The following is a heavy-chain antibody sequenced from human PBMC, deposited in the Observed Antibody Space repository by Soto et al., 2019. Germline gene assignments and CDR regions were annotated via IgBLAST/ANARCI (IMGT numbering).Heavy chain of an antibody. D-gene: IGHD3-22*01. V-gene: IGHV3-23*01. J-gene: IGHJ4*02. CDR3: AKDLPYDDSSGSLDY. Sequence: GGSLRLSCAASGFTFSNFAMSWVRQAPGKGLEWVSAISGSGSNTYYADSVKGRFTISRDNSKNTLYLQMNSLRAEDTAVYYCAKDLPYDDSSGSLDYWGQGTLVTVSS. CDR1: GFTFSNFA. CDR2: ISGSGSNT.